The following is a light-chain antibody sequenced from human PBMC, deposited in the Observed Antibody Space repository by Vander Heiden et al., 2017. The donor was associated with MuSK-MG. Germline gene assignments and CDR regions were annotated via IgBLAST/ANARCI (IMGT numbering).Light chain of an antibody. CDR2: EVS. J-gene: IGLJ2*01. Sequence: QSAVTQHASVSGSPGKSKTISCTGTSIDVGGYNHGPWYQQHPGKAPKLMIYEVSNRPSGVSNRFSGSKSGNTASLTISGLQAEDEADYYCSSYTSSSTLVLGGGTKLTVL. CDR3: SSYTSSSTLV. CDR1: SIDVGGYNH. V-gene: IGLV2-14*01.